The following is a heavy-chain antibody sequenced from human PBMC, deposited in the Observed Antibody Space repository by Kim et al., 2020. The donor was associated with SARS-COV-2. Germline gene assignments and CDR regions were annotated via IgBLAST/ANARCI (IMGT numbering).Heavy chain of an antibody. V-gene: IGHV3-11*01. J-gene: IGHJ6*03. Sequence: GGSLRLSCAASGFTFSDYYMSWIRQAPGKGLEWVSYISNSGPTMYYTDSVKGRFTISRDNAKNSLYLQMDGLRAEDTAVYYCARDRRDGYNWDYYYYMDV. CDR3: ARDRRDGYNWDYYYYMDV. CDR1: GFTFSDYY. D-gene: IGHD5-12*01. CDR2: ISNSGPTM.